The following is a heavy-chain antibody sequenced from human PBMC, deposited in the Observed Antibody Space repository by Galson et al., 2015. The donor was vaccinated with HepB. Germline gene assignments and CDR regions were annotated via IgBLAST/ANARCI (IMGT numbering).Heavy chain of an antibody. J-gene: IGHJ4*02. Sequence: SVKVSCKASGYTFTSYDINWVRQATGQGLEWMGWMNPNSGNTGYAQKFQGRVTMTRNTSISTAYMELSSLRSEDTAVYYCARGLPAYCGGDCSNDYWGQGTLVTVSS. D-gene: IGHD2-21*02. CDR1: GYTFTSYD. CDR2: MNPNSGNT. CDR3: ARGLPAYCGGDCSNDY. V-gene: IGHV1-8*01.